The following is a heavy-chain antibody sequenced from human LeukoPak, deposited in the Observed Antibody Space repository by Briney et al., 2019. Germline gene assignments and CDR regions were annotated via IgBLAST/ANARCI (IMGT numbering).Heavy chain of an antibody. Sequence: GGSLRLSCAASGFTFRNYAMHWVRQAPGKGLEWVAVISYDGSNKYYADSVKGRFTISRDNSKNTLYLQMNSLRAEDTAVYYCAREQSSSWYILFGSYHFDYWGQGTLVTVSS. CDR3: AREQSSSWYILFGSYHFDY. D-gene: IGHD6-13*01. J-gene: IGHJ4*02. CDR2: ISYDGSNK. CDR1: GFTFRNYA. V-gene: IGHV3-30*04.